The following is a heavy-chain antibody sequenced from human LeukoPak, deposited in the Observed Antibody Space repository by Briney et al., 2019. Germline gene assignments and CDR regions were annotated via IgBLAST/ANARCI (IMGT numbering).Heavy chain of an antibody. J-gene: IGHJ5*02. CDR3: ARLSGGSSWSPFDP. Sequence: PSETLSLTCTVSGDSISPYYWSWIRQPPGKGLEWIGYIYYSGSTNSNPSLKSRVTISVDTSKNQLSLKLSSVTAADTAVYYCARLSGGSSWSPFDPWGQGTLVTVPS. CDR1: GDSISPYY. D-gene: IGHD6-13*01. V-gene: IGHV4-59*01. CDR2: IYYSGST.